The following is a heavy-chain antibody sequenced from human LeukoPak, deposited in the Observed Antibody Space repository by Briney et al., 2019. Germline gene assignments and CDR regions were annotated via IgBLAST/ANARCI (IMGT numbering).Heavy chain of an antibody. V-gene: IGHV4-61*10. CDR3: ARAGVEYDTVPWFDP. J-gene: IGHJ5*02. CDR2: IYSSGST. D-gene: IGHD3-22*01. Sequence: SETLSLTCTVSGDSISGGTYYWTWVRQPAGKGLEWIGRIYSSGSTNYNPSLESRVTISVDTSKNQFSLKLSSVTAADTAVYYCARAGVEYDTVPWFDPWGQGTLVTVSS. CDR1: GDSISGGTYY.